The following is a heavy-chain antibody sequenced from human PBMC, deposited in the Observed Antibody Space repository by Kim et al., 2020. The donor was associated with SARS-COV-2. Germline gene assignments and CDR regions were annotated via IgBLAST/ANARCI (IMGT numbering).Heavy chain of an antibody. J-gene: IGHJ4*02. D-gene: IGHD3-3*02. CDR2: DGGSG. Sequence: DGGSGYCADSVKGRFTTTRDNDKKMVYLQMNSVGVDDTANYYCPAIFEYWGQGALVTVSS. V-gene: IGHV3-74*01. CDR3: PAIFEY.